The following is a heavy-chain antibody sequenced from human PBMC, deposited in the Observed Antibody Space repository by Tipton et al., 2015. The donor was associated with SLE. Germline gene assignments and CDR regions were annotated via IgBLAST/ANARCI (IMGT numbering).Heavy chain of an antibody. D-gene: IGHD3-3*01. J-gene: IGHJ4*02. CDR3: ARGSDFWSGSFDY. Sequence: QVQLVQSGAEVKKPGASVKVSCKASGFTFTGYYMHWLRQAPGQGLEWMGWINPNSGGAVYAQNFQGRVTMTRDTSISTAYMDLGRLRSDDTALYYCARGSDFWSGSFDYWGQGTLVTVSS. CDR2: INPNSGGA. CDR1: GFTFTGYY. V-gene: IGHV1-2*02.